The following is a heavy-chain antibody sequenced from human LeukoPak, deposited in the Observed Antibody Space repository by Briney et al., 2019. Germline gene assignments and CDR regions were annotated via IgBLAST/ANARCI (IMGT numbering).Heavy chain of an antibody. CDR2: IIPILGIA. CDR3: ARDKGTVRITMVRGTYGMDV. J-gene: IGHJ6*02. Sequence: ASVKVSCKASGGTFSSYAISWVRQAPGQGLEWMGRIIPILGIANYAQKFQGRVTITADKSTSTAYMELSSLRSEDTAVYYCARDKGTVRITMVRGTYGMDVWGQGTTVTVSS. D-gene: IGHD3-10*01. CDR1: GGTFSSYA. V-gene: IGHV1-69*04.